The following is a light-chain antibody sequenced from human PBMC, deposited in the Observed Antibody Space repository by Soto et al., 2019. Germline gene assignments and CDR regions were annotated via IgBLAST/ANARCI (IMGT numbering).Light chain of an antibody. CDR3: QQFNSWPRT. V-gene: IGKV3-15*01. J-gene: IGKJ1*01. Sequence: EIVMTQSPATLSVSPGERVTLSCRASQSVSSNVAWYQQKPGQAPRLLIYDTSTRATSIPARFSGGGSGTEFTLTISSLQSEDFAFYYCQQFNSWPRTFGQGTKVDI. CDR1: QSVSSN. CDR2: DTS.